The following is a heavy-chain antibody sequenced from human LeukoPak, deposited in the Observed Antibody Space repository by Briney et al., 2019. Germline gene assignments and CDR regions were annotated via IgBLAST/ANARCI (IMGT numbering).Heavy chain of an antibody. V-gene: IGHV4-34*01. D-gene: IGHD6-19*01. CDR3: ARTSAISSGYYPGITNWFDP. J-gene: IGHJ5*02. CDR1: GGSFSGYY. CDR2: IHHSGST. Sequence: SETLFLTCAGYGGSFSGYYWSWIRQPPGKGLEWIGEIHHSGSTNYNPSLKSRLTITVDTSNNQFSVKLSSVTAADTAVYYCARTSAISSGYYPGITNWFDPWGQGTLVTVSS.